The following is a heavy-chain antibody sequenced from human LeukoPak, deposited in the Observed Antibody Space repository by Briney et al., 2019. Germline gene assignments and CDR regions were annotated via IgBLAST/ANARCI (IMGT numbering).Heavy chain of an antibody. D-gene: IGHD1-14*01. V-gene: IGHV3-23*01. CDR1: GFTFSSYA. CDR2: ISASGGRT. CDR3: AKGKVNHDGAFDL. Sequence: GGSLRLSCAASGFTFSSYAMSWVRQAPGKGPEWVSGISASGGRTYYADSVKGRSKNTVYLQMNSLRAEDTAVYYCAKGKVNHDGAFDLWGQGTMVTASS. J-gene: IGHJ3*01.